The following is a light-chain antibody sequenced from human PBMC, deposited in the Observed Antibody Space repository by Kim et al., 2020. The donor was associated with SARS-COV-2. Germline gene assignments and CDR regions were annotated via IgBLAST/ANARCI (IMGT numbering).Light chain of an antibody. CDR1: NIGSKS. CDR3: HVWDSSSDLWV. J-gene: IGLJ3*02. V-gene: IGLV3-21*04. Sequence: SYELTQPPSVSVAPGKTARITCGGNNIGSKSVHWYQQKPGQAPVLVISYDTDRPSGIPERFSGSNSGDMATLTISRVEAGDEADYYCHVWDSSSDLWVFGGGTQLTVL. CDR2: YDT.